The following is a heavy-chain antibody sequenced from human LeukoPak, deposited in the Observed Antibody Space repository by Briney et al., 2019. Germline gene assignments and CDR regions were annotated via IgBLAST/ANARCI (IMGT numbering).Heavy chain of an antibody. D-gene: IGHD2-2*01. J-gene: IGHJ4*02. CDR3: ARKGAPARFDY. CDR2: IYYSGST. V-gene: IGHV4-39*07. CDR1: GYSISSSSYY. Sequence: SETLSLTCTVSGYSISSSSYYWGWIRQPPGKGLEWIGSIYYSGSTYYNPSLKSRVTISVDTSKNQFSPKLSSVTAADTAVYYCARKGAPARFDYWGQGTLVTVSS.